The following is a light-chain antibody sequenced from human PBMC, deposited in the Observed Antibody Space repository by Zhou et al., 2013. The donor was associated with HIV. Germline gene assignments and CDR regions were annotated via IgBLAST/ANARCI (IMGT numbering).Light chain of an antibody. J-gene: IGKJ3*01. Sequence: EVVLTQSPGTLSLSPGERATLSCRASQSISSSFLAWYQQKPGQAPRLLIYGASNRATGIPDRFSGSGSGTDFILTISRLEPEDFAVYYCQQYGSSFTFGPGTKLDLK. CDR2: GAS. CDR3: QQYGSSFT. CDR1: QSISSSF. V-gene: IGKV3-20*01.